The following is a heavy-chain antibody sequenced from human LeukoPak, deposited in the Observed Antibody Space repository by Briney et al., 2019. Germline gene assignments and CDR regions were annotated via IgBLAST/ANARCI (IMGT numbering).Heavy chain of an antibody. Sequence: PGGSLRLSCAASGFTFSDYYMSWIRQAPGKGLEWVSYISSSGSTIYYADSVKGRFTISRDNAKNSLYLQMNSLRAEDTAVYYCAASFYNDGSHYHRPPESWGQGSLVTVSS. CDR3: AASFYNDGSHYHRPPES. CDR1: GFTFSDYY. D-gene: IGHD3-10*01. CDR2: ISSSGSTI. J-gene: IGHJ5*02. V-gene: IGHV3-11*01.